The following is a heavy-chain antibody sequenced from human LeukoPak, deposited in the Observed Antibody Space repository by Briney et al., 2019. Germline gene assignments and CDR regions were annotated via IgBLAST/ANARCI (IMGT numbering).Heavy chain of an antibody. CDR1: GGSISSSSYY. J-gene: IGHJ3*01. CDR3: ARQGRDSSAYRRAFDV. CDR2: VYYSGST. Sequence: SETLSLTCTVSGGSISSSSYYWGWIRQPPGKGLEWIGGVYYSGSTYYTPSLKSRVTISVDTSKNQFSLKLTSVTAADTAVYYCARQGRDSSAYRRAFDVWGQGTMVTVSS. V-gene: IGHV4-39*01. D-gene: IGHD3-22*01.